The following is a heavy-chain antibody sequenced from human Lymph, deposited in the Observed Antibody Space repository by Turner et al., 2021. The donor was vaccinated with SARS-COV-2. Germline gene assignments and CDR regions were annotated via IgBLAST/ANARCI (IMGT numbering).Heavy chain of an antibody. Sequence: QVQLLDSGAGVVQPARSLILSCAASGFTFNNYPMHRVRQGPGKVLDWVAVISYDGSNKYNADFVKCRFTISRDNSKNTLYLQMNSLRAEDTAGYYCARDSSGSGTLDYWGQGTLVTVSS. CDR3: ARDSSGSGTLDY. J-gene: IGHJ4*02. D-gene: IGHD3-10*01. V-gene: IGHV3-30-3*01. CDR1: GFTFNNYP. CDR2: ISYDGSNK.